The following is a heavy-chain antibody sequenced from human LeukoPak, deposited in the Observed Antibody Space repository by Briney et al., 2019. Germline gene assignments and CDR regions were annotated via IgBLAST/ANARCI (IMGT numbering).Heavy chain of an antibody. CDR2: ISAYNGNT. Sequence: ASVKVSCKASGGTFSSYAISWVRQAPGQGLEWMGWISAYNGNTNYAQKLQGRVTMTTDTSTSTAYMELRSLRSDDTAVYYCARDIRGYSYGYCWYFDLWGRGTLVTVSS. J-gene: IGHJ2*01. D-gene: IGHD5-18*01. CDR1: GGTFSSYA. V-gene: IGHV1-18*01. CDR3: ARDIRGYSYGYCWYFDL.